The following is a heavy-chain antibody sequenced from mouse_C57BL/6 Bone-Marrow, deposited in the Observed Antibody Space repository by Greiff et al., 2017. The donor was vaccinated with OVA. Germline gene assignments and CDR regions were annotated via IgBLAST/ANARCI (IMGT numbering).Heavy chain of an antibody. CDR1: GFTFSSYG. J-gene: IGHJ2*01. CDR3: ARHSRSDY. V-gene: IGHV5-6*01. Sequence: EVQLVESGGDLVKPGGSLKLSCAASGFTFSSYGMSWVRQTPDKRLEWVATISSGGSYTYYPDSVKGRFTISRDNAKHTLYLQMSSLKSDDTAMVYCARHSRSDYWGQGTTLTVSS. CDR2: ISSGGSYT.